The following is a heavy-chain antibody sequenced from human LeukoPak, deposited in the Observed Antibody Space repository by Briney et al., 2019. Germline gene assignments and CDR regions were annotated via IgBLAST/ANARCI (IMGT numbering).Heavy chain of an antibody. V-gene: IGHV1-24*01. Sequence: ASVTVSCKVSGYTLTELSMHWVRQAPGKGLEWMGGFDPEDGETIYAQKFQGRVTMTEDTSTDTAYMELSSLRSEDTAVYYCATDPGMTGRLGYWGQGTLVTVSS. CDR2: FDPEDGET. CDR3: ATDPGMTGRLGY. D-gene: IGHD1-20*01. CDR1: GYTLTELS. J-gene: IGHJ4*02.